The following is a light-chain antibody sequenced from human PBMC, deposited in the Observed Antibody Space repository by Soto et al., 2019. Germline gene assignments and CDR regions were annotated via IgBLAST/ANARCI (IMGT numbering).Light chain of an antibody. Sequence: EIVLTQSPATLSLSPGERATLSCGASQSVVSNYLAWYQQKPGLAPRLLIYDTSSRATGIPDRFSGSGSGTDFTLTISRLEPEDFAVYYCQQYGSSPLTFGGGTKVEIK. V-gene: IGKV3D-20*01. CDR1: QSVVSNY. J-gene: IGKJ4*01. CDR2: DTS. CDR3: QQYGSSPLT.